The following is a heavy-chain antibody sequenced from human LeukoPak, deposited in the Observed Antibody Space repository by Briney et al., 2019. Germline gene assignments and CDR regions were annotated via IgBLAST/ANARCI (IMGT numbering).Heavy chain of an antibody. D-gene: IGHD5-18*01. V-gene: IGHV1-18*01. CDR2: ISAYNGNT. J-gene: IGHJ4*02. CDR3: ARGSPVYSYGYFDY. CDR1: GYTFTGYG. Sequence: GASVKVSCKASGYTFTGYGISWVRQAPGQGLEWMAWISAYNGNTNYAQKLQGRVTMTTDTSTSTAYMELRSLRSDDTAVYYCARGSPVYSYGYFDYWGQGTLVTVSS.